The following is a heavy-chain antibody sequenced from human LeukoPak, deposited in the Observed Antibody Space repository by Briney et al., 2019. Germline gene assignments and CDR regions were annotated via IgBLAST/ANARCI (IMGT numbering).Heavy chain of an antibody. CDR1: GYTFTGYY. V-gene: IGHV1-2*02. Sequence: ASVKVSCKASGYTFTGYYMHWVRQAPGQGLEWMGWINPNSGGTNYAQKFQGRVTMTRDTSISTAYMELSRLRSDDTAVYYCARVGGYYYDSSGYEFDYWGQGTLVTVSS. CDR2: INPNSGGT. D-gene: IGHD3-22*01. J-gene: IGHJ4*02. CDR3: ARVGGYYYDSSGYEFDY.